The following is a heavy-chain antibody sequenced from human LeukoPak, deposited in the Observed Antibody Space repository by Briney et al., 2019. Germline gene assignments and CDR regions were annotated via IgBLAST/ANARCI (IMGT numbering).Heavy chain of an antibody. Sequence: SETLSLTCTVSGGSISSYYWSWIRQPPGKGLEWIGYIYYSGSTNYNPSLKSRVTISVDTSKNQFSLKLSSVTAADTAVYYCARDRYSGSYSSDAFDIWGQGTMVTVSS. D-gene: IGHD1-26*01. J-gene: IGHJ3*02. CDR1: GGSISSYY. CDR2: IYYSGST. CDR3: ARDRYSGSYSSDAFDI. V-gene: IGHV4-59*01.